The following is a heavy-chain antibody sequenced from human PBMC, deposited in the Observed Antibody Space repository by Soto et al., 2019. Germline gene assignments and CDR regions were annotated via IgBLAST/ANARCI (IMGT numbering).Heavy chain of an antibody. CDR1: GYTFTNYV. D-gene: IGHD3-9*01. Sequence: QVQLVQSGAEVKKPGASVKVSCKASGYTFTNYVISWVRQAPGQGLEWMGWISAYNGNTDHAQKYQGRVTMTTDTSTTTAYMELGSLRSDAPAVYYCAIHHSDILTDSYTNRFDPWGQGTLVTVSS. CDR3: AIHHSDILTDSYTNRFDP. J-gene: IGHJ5*02. CDR2: ISAYNGNT. V-gene: IGHV1-18*01.